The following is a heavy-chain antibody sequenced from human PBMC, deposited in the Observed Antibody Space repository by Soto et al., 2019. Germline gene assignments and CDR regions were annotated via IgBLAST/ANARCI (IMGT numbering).Heavy chain of an antibody. CDR3: GRHGVDDAFDV. CDR2: IYYSGYT. J-gene: IGHJ3*01. Sequence: QVQLQESGPGLVKPSETVSLTCTVSGGSMNDHYWSWIRQPPGKSLEWIGYIYYSGYTKYNPSLKSRVTLSADTSKNQFSVQLTSVTAADTDVYYCGRHGVDDAFDVWGQGTMVTISS. D-gene: IGHD2-15*01. V-gene: IGHV4-59*08. CDR1: GGSMNDHY.